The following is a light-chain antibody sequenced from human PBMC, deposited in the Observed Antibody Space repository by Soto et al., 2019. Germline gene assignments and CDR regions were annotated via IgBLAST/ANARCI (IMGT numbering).Light chain of an antibody. CDR3: SSYTTSSTYV. V-gene: IGLV2-14*02. Sequence: QSVLTQPASVSGSPGQRITISCTGTSRDVGSYNLVSWYQLHPGKAPKLMIYEVSNRPSGISNRFSGSKSDNTASLTISGLQAADEADYYCSSYTTSSTYVFGTGTKV. CDR2: EVS. CDR1: SRDVGSYNL. J-gene: IGLJ1*01.